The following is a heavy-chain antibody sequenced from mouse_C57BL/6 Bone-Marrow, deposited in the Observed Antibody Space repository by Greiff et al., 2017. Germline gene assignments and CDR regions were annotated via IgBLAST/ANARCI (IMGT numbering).Heavy chain of an antibody. CDR1: GFTFTDYY. D-gene: IGHD1-1*01. CDR3: ARSPPSYYSLDY. J-gene: IGHJ2*01. Sequence: EVKLVESGGGLVQPGGSLSLSCAASGFTFTDYYMSWVRQPPGKALEWLGFIRNKANGYKTEYSASVKGRFTISRDNSQSILYLQMNALRAEDSAAYYCARSPPSYYSLDYWGQGTTLTVSS. CDR2: IRNKANGYKT. V-gene: IGHV7-3*01.